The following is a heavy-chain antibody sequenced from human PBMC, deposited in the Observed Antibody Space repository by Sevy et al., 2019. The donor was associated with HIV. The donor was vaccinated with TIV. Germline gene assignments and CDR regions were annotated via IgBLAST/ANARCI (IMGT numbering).Heavy chain of an antibody. J-gene: IGHJ4*02. CDR3: TTDWGTLGTGDPKVDY. CDR1: GFTFSNAW. Sequence: GGSLRLSCAASGFTFSNAWMSWVRQAPGKGLEWVGRIKSKTDGGITDYAAPVKGRFTISRDDSKNTLYLQMNSLKTEDTALYYCTTDWGTLGTGDPKVDYWGQGTLVTVSS. CDR2: IKSKTDGGIT. D-gene: IGHD7-27*01. V-gene: IGHV3-15*01.